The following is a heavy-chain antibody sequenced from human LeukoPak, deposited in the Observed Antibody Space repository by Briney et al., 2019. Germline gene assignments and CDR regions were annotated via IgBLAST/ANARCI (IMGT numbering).Heavy chain of an antibody. CDR3: ARAAPTTRSSGSYYMFDI. CDR2: IYYSGSP. D-gene: IGHD3-10*01. J-gene: IGHJ3*02. CDR1: GGSISSGGYY. V-gene: IGHV4-31*03. Sequence: PSETLSLTCTVSGGSISSGGYYWSWIRQDPGKGLEWIGYIYYSGSPYYNPSLKSRLTISVDTSKNQFSLQLTSVTAADTAVYYCARAAPTTRSSGSYYMFDIWGQGTMVTVSS.